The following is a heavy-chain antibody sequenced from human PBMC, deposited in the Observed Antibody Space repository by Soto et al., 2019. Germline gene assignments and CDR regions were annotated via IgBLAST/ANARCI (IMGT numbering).Heavy chain of an antibody. CDR3: ARGRYDILTGYPRAFDI. CDR2: ISAYNGNT. Sequence: AASVKVSCKASGYTFTSYGISWVRQAPGQGLEWMGWISAYNGNTNYAQKLQGRATMTTDTSTSTAYMELRSLRSDDTAVYYCARGRYDILTGYPRAFDIWGQGTMVTVSS. CDR1: GYTFTSYG. J-gene: IGHJ3*02. V-gene: IGHV1-18*04. D-gene: IGHD3-9*01.